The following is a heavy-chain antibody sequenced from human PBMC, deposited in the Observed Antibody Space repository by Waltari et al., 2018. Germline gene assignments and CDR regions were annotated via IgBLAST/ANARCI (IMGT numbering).Heavy chain of an antibody. CDR3: AKDNDGYADNWFDP. CDR1: VFTFSRYA. CDR2: ISCSGGST. D-gene: IGHD5-12*01. Sequence: EVQLVESGGGLVQPGGSLRLSCAASVFTFSRYAMRWVRQAPGKGLECVSAISCSGGSTYYADSVKGRFTISRDNSKNTLYLQMNSLRAEDTAVYYCAKDNDGYADNWFDPWGQGTLVTVSS. J-gene: IGHJ5*02. V-gene: IGHV3-23*04.